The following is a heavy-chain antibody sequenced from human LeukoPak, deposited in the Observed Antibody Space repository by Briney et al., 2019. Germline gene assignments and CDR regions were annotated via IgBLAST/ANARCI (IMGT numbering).Heavy chain of an antibody. CDR2: IKEDGTYT. J-gene: IGHJ4*02. Sequence: GGSLRLSCAASGFSFSQYWMHWVRQTPGEGLVWVSRIKEDGTYTSYADSVKGRFTISRDNARNTVFLQMNSLRAEDTAVYYCARDSDMGITPGDAFDFWGQGTLVTVSS. CDR3: ARDSDMGITPGDAFDF. V-gene: IGHV3-74*01. CDR1: GFSFSQYW. D-gene: IGHD3-16*01.